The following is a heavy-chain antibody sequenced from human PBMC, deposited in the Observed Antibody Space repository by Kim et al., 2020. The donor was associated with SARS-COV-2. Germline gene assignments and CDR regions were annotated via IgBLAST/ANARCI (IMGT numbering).Heavy chain of an antibody. J-gene: IGHJ4*02. D-gene: IGHD6-13*01. CDR3: ASLGSSSWHFDY. CDR1: GFTFSSYW. V-gene: IGHV3-7*03. Sequence: GGSLRLSCAASGFTFSSYWMSWVRQAPGKGLEWVTNIKQDGSEKYYVDSVKGRFTISRDNAKNSLYLQMNSLRAEDTAVYYCASLGSSSWHFDYWGQGTLVTVSS. CDR2: IKQDGSEK.